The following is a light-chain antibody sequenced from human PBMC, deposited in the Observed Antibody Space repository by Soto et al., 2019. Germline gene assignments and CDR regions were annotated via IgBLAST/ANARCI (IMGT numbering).Light chain of an antibody. Sequence: QSALTQAASVSGSPGQSITISCTGTSSDVGGYNYVSWYQQFPGKVPKLLIYNVSNRPSGVSNRFSGSKSGNTASLTISGLQAEDEADYYCAAWDDSLNGLVVFGGGTKLTVL. CDR1: SSDVGGYNY. V-gene: IGLV2-14*01. CDR2: NVS. CDR3: AAWDDSLNGLVV. J-gene: IGLJ2*01.